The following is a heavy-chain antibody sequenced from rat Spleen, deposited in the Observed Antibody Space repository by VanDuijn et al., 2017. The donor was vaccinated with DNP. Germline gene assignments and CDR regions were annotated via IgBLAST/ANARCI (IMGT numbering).Heavy chain of an antibody. CDR2: ITTGGSNT. Sequence: EVQLVESGGGFVQPGRPLKLSCTASGFTFSNYGMAWVRQAPAKGLEWVASITTGGSNTYYRDSVQGRFTVSRDNAKTTQYLQMDSLRSEDTATYYCVREDYYSGDWYFDFWGPGAMVTVSS. CDR1: GFTFSNYG. D-gene: IGHD1-1*01. J-gene: IGHJ1*01. V-gene: IGHV5S13*01. CDR3: VREDYYSGDWYFDF.